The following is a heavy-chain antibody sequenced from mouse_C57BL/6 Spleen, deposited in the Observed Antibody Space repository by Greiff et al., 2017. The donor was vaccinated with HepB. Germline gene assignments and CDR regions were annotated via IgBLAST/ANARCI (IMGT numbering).Heavy chain of an antibody. D-gene: IGHD2-4*01. V-gene: IGHV1-54*01. Sequence: QVQLQQSGAELVRPGTSVKVSCKASGYAFTNYLIAWVKQRPGQGLEWIGVINPGSGGTNYNEKFKGKATLTADKSSSTAYMQLSSLTSEDSAVYFCARNRDYDGTWFAYWGQGTLVTVSA. J-gene: IGHJ3*01. CDR2: INPGSGGT. CDR1: GYAFTNYL. CDR3: ARNRDYDGTWFAY.